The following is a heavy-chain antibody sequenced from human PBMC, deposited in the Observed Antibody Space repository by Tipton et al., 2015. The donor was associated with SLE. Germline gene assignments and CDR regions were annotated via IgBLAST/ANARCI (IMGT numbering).Heavy chain of an antibody. J-gene: IGHJ4*02. V-gene: IGHV4-34*01. CDR1: GGSFSGYY. CDR3: ARGTEDGYYYDSSGYLGLGFDY. D-gene: IGHD3-22*01. Sequence: TLSLTCAVYGGSFSGYYWSWIRQPPGKGLGWIGEINHSGSTNYNPSLKSRVTLSVDTSKNQFSLKLTSVTAADTAVYYCARGTEDGYYYDSSGYLGLGFDYWGQGTLVTVSS. CDR2: INHSGST.